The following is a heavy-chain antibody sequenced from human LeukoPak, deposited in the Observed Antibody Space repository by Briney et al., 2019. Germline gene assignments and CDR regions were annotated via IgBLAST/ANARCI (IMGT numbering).Heavy chain of an antibody. CDR3: ARMTTVTTEGI. Sequence: GGSLRLSCAVSGFAFGSEAMSWVRQSPARGLEWVASLSPGGGTTYYADYVKGRFTISRDNSNNTLYLQMNNLRAEDTAVYYCARMTTVTTEGIWGQGTMVTVSS. J-gene: IGHJ3*02. CDR1: GFAFGSEA. V-gene: IGHV3-23*01. CDR2: LSPGGGTT. D-gene: IGHD4-17*01.